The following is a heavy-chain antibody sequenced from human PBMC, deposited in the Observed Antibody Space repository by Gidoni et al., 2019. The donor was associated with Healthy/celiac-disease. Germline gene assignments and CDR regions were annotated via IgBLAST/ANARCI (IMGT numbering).Heavy chain of an antibody. V-gene: IGHV3-30*18. D-gene: IGHD6-13*01. Sequence: QVQLVESGGGVVQPVRSLRLSCSASGFPFSRYGMHWVRQAPGKGLEWVAVISYDGSNKYYADSVKGRFTISRDNSKNTLYLQMNSLRAEDTAVYYCAKDLGAGYSSSSSFDYWGQGTLVTVSS. J-gene: IGHJ4*02. CDR3: AKDLGAGYSSSSSFDY. CDR1: GFPFSRYG. CDR2: ISYDGSNK.